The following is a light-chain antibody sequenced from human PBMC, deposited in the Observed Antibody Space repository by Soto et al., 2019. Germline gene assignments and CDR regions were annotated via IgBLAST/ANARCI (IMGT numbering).Light chain of an antibody. CDR1: QTIGKY. V-gene: IGKV1-39*01. Sequence: DIQMAQSPSSLSASVGDRVVITCRASQTIGKYVNWYQQKPGKAPNLLIYAASSLQRGVPSRFSGSGSGTDFTLTITGLQPEDFANYRCQQSSNTPWTFGQGTKVEVK. CDR3: QQSSNTPWT. CDR2: AAS. J-gene: IGKJ1*01.